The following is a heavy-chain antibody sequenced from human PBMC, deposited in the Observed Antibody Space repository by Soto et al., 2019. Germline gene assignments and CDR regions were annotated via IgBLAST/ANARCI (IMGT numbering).Heavy chain of an antibody. CDR2: IIPILGIA. CDR3: ARDRIHYYGSGRPEAYNWFDP. V-gene: IGHV1-69*04. J-gene: IGHJ5*02. D-gene: IGHD3-10*01. Sequence: GASVKVSCKASGGTFSSYTISWVRQAPGQGLEWMGRIIPILGIANYAQKFQGRVTITADKSTSTAYMELSSLRSEDTAVYYCARDRIHYYGSGRPEAYNWFDPWGQGTLVTVSS. CDR1: GGTFSSYT.